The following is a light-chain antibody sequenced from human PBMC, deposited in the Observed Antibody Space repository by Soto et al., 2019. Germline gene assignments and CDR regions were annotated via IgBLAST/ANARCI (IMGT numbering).Light chain of an antibody. CDR2: DAS. V-gene: IGKV1-33*01. J-gene: IGKJ4*01. CDR1: HDVSRN. Sequence: DIQMTQSPSSLSASEGDRVTITCQSSHDVSRNLNWFQQKPGEAPQLLIYDASKLERGVPSRFSGSGSGTDFTLTISSLQPEDVATYYCQQDNSMLSFGGGTEVEIK. CDR3: QQDNSMLS.